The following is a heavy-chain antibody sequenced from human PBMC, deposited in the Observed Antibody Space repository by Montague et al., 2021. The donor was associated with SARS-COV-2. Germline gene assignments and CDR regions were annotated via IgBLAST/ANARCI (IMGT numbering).Heavy chain of an antibody. V-gene: IGHV4-31*03. CDR3: ARVEFDGGYDSVPLDV. CDR2: IYYSGST. D-gene: IGHD5-12*01. CDR1: GGSISSGGYY. Sequence: TLSLTCTVSGGSISSGGYYWNWIRQHPGKGLEWIGYIYYSGSTYYNPSLKSRVTISVDTSKNQFSLKLSSVTAADTAVYYCARVEFDGGYDSVPLDVWGQGTTVTVSS. J-gene: IGHJ6*02.